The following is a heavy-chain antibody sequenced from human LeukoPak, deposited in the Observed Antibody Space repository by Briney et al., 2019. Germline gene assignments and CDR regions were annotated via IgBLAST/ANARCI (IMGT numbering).Heavy chain of an antibody. CDR1: GFTFSSYG. D-gene: IGHD4/OR15-4a*01. CDR2: ISYDGSNK. Sequence: GRSLRLSCAASGFTFSSYGMHWVRQAPGKGLEWVAVISYDGSNKYYADSVKGRFTISRDNSKNTLYLQMNSLRADDTAVYYCARDTLGEGEDANYAVYYFDYWGQGTVVTVSS. CDR3: ARDTLGEGEDANYAVYYFDY. V-gene: IGHV3-30*03. J-gene: IGHJ4*02.